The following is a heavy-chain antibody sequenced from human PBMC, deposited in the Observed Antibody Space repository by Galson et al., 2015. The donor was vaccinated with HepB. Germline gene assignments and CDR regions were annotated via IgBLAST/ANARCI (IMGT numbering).Heavy chain of an antibody. CDR2: ISYDGSLR. Sequence: SLRLSCASSGFSFSNYGIHWVRQAPGKGLEWMAVISYDGSLRYYADTVKGRFTVSRDSSRSMLYLQMKSLRVEYTAVYYCAKGGPGKTNVMINRILGFNPWGQGTQVTVSS. J-gene: IGHJ5*02. V-gene: IGHV3-30*18. CDR3: AKGGPGKTNVMINRILGFNP. D-gene: IGHD2/OR15-2a*01. CDR1: GFSFSNYG.